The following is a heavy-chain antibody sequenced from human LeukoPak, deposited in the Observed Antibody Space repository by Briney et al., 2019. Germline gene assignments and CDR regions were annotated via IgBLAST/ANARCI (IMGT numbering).Heavy chain of an antibody. CDR1: GGSISSSSYY. Sequence: PSETLSLTCTVSGGSISSSSYYWGWIRQPPGKGLEWIGSIYYSGSTYYNPSLKSRVTISVDTSKNQFSLKLSSVTAADTAVYYCARQPYGSGSSNFDYWGQGTLVTVSS. D-gene: IGHD3-10*01. CDR3: ARQPYGSGSSNFDY. J-gene: IGHJ4*02. CDR2: IYYSGST. V-gene: IGHV4-39*01.